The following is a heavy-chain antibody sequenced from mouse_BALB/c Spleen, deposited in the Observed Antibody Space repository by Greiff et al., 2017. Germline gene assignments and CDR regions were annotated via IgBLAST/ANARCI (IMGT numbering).Heavy chain of an antibody. J-gene: IGHJ2*01. Sequence: EVMLVESGGDLVKPGGSLKLSCAASGFTFSSYGMSWVRQTPDKRLEWVATISSGGSYTYYPDSVKGRFTISRDNAKNTLYLQMSSLKSEDTAMYYCASYYYGSSYDYFDYWGQGTTLTVSS. V-gene: IGHV5-6*01. CDR2: ISSGGSYT. CDR1: GFTFSSYG. CDR3: ASYYYGSSYDYFDY. D-gene: IGHD1-1*01.